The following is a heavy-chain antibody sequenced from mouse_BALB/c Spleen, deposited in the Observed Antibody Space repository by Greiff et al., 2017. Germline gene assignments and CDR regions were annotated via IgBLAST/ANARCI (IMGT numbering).Heavy chain of an antibody. V-gene: IGHV14-3*02. D-gene: IGHD2-2*01. CDR3: AIYGYAPY. J-gene: IGHJ3*01. CDR1: GFNIKDTY. CDR2: IDPANGNT. Sequence: VQLKQSGAELVKPGASVKLSCTASGFNIKDTYMHWVKQRPEQGLEWIGRIDPANGNTKYDPKFQGKATITADTSSNTAYLQLSSLTSEDTAVYYCAIYGYAPYWGQGTLVTVSA.